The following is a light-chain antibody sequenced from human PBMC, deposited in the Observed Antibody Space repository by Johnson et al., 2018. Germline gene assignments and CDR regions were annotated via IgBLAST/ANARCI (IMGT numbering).Light chain of an antibody. Sequence: QSVLTLPPSVSAAPGQKVTISCSGSSSNIGNNYVSWYQQLPGTAPKLLIYENNKRPSGIPDRFSGSKSGTSATLAITGLQTGDEADYYCGTWDSSLSAGNVFGTGTKVTVL. V-gene: IGLV1-51*02. CDR3: GTWDSSLSAGNV. CDR2: ENN. CDR1: SSNIGNNY. J-gene: IGLJ1*01.